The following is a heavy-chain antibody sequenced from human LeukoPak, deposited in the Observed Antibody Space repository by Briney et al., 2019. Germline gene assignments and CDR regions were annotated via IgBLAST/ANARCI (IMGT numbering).Heavy chain of an antibody. Sequence: ASVKXSCKTSGYTFTDYYIHWVRQXPGQGLDWMGWINPNSGGTYYARKFQGRVTMTRDTSISTAYMELSSLRSEDTAVYYCARLNEEPGLEVADYWGQGTLVTVSS. D-gene: IGHD2-15*01. J-gene: IGHJ4*02. V-gene: IGHV1-2*02. CDR2: INPNSGGT. CDR3: ARLNEEPGLEVADY. CDR1: GYTFTDYY.